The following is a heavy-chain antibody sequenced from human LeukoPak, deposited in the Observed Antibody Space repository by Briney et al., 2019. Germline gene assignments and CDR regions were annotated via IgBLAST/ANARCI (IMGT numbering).Heavy chain of an antibody. CDR3: ARVLGYEGQWEPLDY. J-gene: IGHJ4*02. D-gene: IGHD1-14*01. CDR1: GYTFTTYY. CDR2: INPSSGST. V-gene: IGHV1-46*01. Sequence: EASVKVSCKASGYTFTTYYMHWVRQAPGQGLEWMGIINPSSGSTNYAQKFQGRVSMTRDMSTSTVYMELSSLRSEDTAVYYCARVLGYEGQWEPLDYWGQGTLVTVSS.